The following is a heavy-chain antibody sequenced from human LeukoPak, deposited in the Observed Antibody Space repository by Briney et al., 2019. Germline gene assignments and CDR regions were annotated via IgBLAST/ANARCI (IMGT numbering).Heavy chain of an antibody. D-gene: IGHD5-18*01. Sequence: GGSLRLSCAASGFTFDDYAMHWVRQAPGKDLEWVSGISWNSGSIGYADSVKGRSTISRDNAKNSLYLQMNSLRAEDTALYYCAKARGYSYGYTLDYWGQGTLVTVSS. CDR1: GFTFDDYA. J-gene: IGHJ4*02. CDR2: ISWNSGSI. V-gene: IGHV3-9*01. CDR3: AKARGYSYGYTLDY.